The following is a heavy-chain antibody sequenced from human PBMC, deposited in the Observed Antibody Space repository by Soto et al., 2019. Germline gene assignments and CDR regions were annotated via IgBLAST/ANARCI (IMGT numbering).Heavy chain of an antibody. J-gene: IGHJ5*02. CDR3: AKDAVYGHGFWLAES. CDR2: IYGSGAGI. V-gene: IGHV3-23*01. D-gene: IGHD4-17*01. CDR1: GLTLTNYA. Sequence: EVHLLEACGGLVQPGGPLRLSCAGSGLTLTNYAMMWVRQAPGKGLESVSGIYGSGAGIAYADSVKGRFTISRDNSKNTVFLQMDDLRVADTAVYWCAKDAVYGHGFWLAESWGQGTLVTVSP.